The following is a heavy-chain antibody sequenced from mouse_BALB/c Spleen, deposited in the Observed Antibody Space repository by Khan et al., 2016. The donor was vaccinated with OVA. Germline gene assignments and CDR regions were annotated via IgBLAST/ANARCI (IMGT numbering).Heavy chain of an antibody. CDR1: GFTFSNYG. V-gene: IGHV5-6*01. D-gene: IGHD1-1*01. J-gene: IGHJ2*01. CDR3: ARQEGYYGRSYYFDY. Sequence: EVELVESGGDLVKPGGSLKLSCAASGFTFSNYGMTWVRQTPDKRLEWVATISSGGSYTYSPDSVKGRVTISRDNAKKTLYLQMTSLKSEDTAMYDCARQEGYYGRSYYFDYWGQGTTLTVSS. CDR2: ISSGGSYT.